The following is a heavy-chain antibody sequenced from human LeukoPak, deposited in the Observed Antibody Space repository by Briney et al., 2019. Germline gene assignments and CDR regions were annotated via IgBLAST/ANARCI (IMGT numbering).Heavy chain of an antibody. CDR2: IYYSGST. CDR3: ANSANYGGNSGYFDY. Sequence: IPSETLSLTCTASGGSISSSSYYWGWIRQPPGKGLEWIGSIYYSGSTYYSPSLKSRLTISVDTSKNQFSLKLSSVTAADTAVYYCANSANYGGNSGYFDYWGQGTLVTVSS. CDR1: GGSISSSSYY. J-gene: IGHJ4*02. D-gene: IGHD4-23*01. V-gene: IGHV4-39*01.